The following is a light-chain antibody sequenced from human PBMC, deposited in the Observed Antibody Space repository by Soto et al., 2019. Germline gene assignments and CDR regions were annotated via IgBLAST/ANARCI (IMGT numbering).Light chain of an antibody. Sequence: EIVLTQSPATLSLSPGERATLSCRASQSVGSYLAWYQHKPGQAPRLLIYGASNRATDIPGRFSSRGSGTDFTLTISSLESGDSAVYYCQQRDKWPRTFGQGTKLEIK. CDR2: GAS. V-gene: IGKV3-11*01. CDR3: QQRDKWPRT. J-gene: IGKJ2*01. CDR1: QSVGSY.